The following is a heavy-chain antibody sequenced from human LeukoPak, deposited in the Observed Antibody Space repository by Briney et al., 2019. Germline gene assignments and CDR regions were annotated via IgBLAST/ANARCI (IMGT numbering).Heavy chain of an antibody. CDR2: INHSGSA. Sequence: PSETLSLTCAVYGGSFSGYYWSWIRQPPGEGLEWIGEINHSGSANYNPSLKSRVTISLDTSKNQFSLKLSSVTAADTAVYYCARGQGTVTTHWGQGTLVTVSS. J-gene: IGHJ4*02. D-gene: IGHD4-17*01. V-gene: IGHV4-34*01. CDR1: GGSFSGYY. CDR3: ARGQGTVTTH.